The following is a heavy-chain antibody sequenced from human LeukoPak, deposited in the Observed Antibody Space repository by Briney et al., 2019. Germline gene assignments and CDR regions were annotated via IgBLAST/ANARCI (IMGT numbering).Heavy chain of an antibody. Sequence: PSETLSLTCVVYGGSLSGTYWTWIRQPPGKGLEWIGEITQSGSTNYNPSLKSRVTISADTSKNQFSLKVSSVTAADTAVYYCASVTSTPYRTAGIDYWGQGTLVTVSS. V-gene: IGHV4-34*01. CDR1: GGSLSGTY. CDR3: ASVTSTPYRTAGIDY. J-gene: IGHJ4*02. CDR2: ITQSGST. D-gene: IGHD2-21*02.